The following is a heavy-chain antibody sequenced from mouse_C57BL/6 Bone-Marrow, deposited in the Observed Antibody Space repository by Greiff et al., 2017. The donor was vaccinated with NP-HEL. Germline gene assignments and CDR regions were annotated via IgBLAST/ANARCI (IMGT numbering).Heavy chain of an antibody. CDR2: FHPYNDDT. D-gene: IGHD2-1*01. CDR3: ARGGNYWYYFDY. CDR1: GYTFTTYP. J-gene: IGHJ2*01. Sequence: VQLQQSGAELVKPGASVKMSCKASGYTFTTYPIEWVKQNHGKSLAWIGNFHPYNDDTEYNEKFKNKATLTVEKSSSTVYLELNRLPSDDSSVYYCARGGNYWYYFDYWGQGTTLTVSS. V-gene: IGHV1-47*01.